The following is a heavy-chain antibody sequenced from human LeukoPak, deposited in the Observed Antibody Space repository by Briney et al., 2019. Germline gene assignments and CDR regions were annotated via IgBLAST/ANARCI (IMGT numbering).Heavy chain of an antibody. V-gene: IGHV3-30*02. CDR1: RFTFSSYG. J-gene: IGHJ4*02. CDR2: IWYDGSNK. CDR3: AKDEDGIAVAGTFDY. D-gene: IGHD6-19*01. Sequence: GGSLRLSCAASRFTFSSYGMHWVRQAPGKGLEWVAVIWYDGSNKYYADSVKGRFTISRDNSKNTLYLQMNSLRAEDTAVYYCAKDEDGIAVAGTFDYWGQGTLVTVSS.